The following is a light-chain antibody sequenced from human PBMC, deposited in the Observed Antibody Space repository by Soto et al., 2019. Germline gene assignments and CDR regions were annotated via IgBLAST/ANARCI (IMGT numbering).Light chain of an antibody. CDR2: EVS. CDR3: AAWDDSLNGPV. Sequence: QSVLTQPASVSGSPGQSITISCTGTSSDVGGYNYVSWYQQHPGKAPKLMIFEVSNRPSGLSTRFSGSKSGNTASLTISGLQSEDEADYYCAAWDDSLNGPVFGGGTKLTVL. CDR1: SSDVGGYNY. J-gene: IGLJ3*02. V-gene: IGLV2-14*01.